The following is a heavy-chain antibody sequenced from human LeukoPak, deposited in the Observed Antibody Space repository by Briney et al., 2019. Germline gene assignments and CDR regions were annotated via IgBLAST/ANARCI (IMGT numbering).Heavy chain of an antibody. J-gene: IGHJ3*02. CDR1: GFTFSNAW. CDR2: IRYDGSNK. D-gene: IGHD1-26*01. Sequence: PGGSLRLTCAASGFTFSNAWMSWVRQAPGKGLEWVAFIRYDGSNKYYADSVKGRFTISRDNSKNTLYLQMNSLGAEDTAVYYCAKTLRELSGGAFDIWGQGTMVTVSS. CDR3: AKTLRELSGGAFDI. V-gene: IGHV3-30*02.